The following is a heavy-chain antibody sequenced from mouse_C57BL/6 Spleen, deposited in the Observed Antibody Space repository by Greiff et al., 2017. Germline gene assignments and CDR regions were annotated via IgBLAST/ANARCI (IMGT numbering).Heavy chain of an antibody. J-gene: IGHJ4*01. CDR2: IDPSDSYT. CDR3: ARKVRGYAMDY. Sequence: QVQLQQSGAELVMPGASVKLSCKASGYTFTSYWMYWVKQRPGQGLEWIGEIDPSDSYTNYNQKFKGKSTLTVDKTSSTAYMQLSSLTSEDSAVYYCARKVRGYAMDYWGQGTSVTVSS. CDR1: GYTFTSYW. D-gene: IGHD1-1*01. V-gene: IGHV1-69*01.